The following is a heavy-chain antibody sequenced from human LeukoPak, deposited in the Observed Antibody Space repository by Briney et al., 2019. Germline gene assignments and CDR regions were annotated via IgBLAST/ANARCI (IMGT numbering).Heavy chain of an antibody. V-gene: IGHV3-48*01. D-gene: IGHD3-22*01. Sequence: PGGSLRLSCAASGFTFSSYSMNCVRQAPGRGLEWVSYISSSSSTIYYADSVKGRFTISRDNAKNSLYLQMNSLRAEDTAVYYCARGRGYSYVDLYDYWGQGTLVTVSS. CDR1: GFTFSSYS. J-gene: IGHJ4*02. CDR3: ARGRGYSYVDLYDY. CDR2: ISSSSSTI.